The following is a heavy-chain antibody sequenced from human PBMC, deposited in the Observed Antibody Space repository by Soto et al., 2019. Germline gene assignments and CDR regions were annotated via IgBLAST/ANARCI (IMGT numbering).Heavy chain of an antibody. CDR1: GFTFSSYA. CDR3: AKDWDHSDSSTYYRLDY. J-gene: IGHJ4*02. D-gene: IGHD3-22*01. Sequence: GSRLLSCTGSGFTFSSYAMSWVRQPPGKGLEWVSALSGSGGSTYYADSVKGRFTISRDNSKNTLYLQMNSLRADDTAVYYCAKDWDHSDSSTYYRLDYWGQGSLVTVYS. CDR2: LSGSGGST. V-gene: IGHV3-23*01.